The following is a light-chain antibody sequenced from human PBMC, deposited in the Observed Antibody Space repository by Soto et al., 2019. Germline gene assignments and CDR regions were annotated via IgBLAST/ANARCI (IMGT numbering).Light chain of an antibody. CDR2: DAS. CDR1: QSVSSN. V-gene: IGKV3-15*01. Sequence: EIVLTQSPATLSLAPGEGASLSCRASQSVSSNFAGYQQKPGQAPRLLIYDASTRATGIPARFSGSGSGTEFTLTISSLQSEDFAVYYCQQYKKWPRTFGHGTKVDIK. J-gene: IGKJ1*01. CDR3: QQYKKWPRT.